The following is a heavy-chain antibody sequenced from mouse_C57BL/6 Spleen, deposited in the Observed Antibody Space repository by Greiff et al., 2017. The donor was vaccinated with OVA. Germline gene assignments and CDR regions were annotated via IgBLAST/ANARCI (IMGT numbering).Heavy chain of an antibody. CDR2: IDPETGGT. D-gene: IGHD2-1*01. V-gene: IGHV1-15*01. J-gene: IGHJ2*01. CDR3: TRLTPYGNYYVDY. Sequence: VQLQQSGAELVRPGASVTLSCKASGYTFTDYEMHWVKQTPVHGLEWIGAIDPETGGTAYNQKFKGKAILTADKSSSTAYMELRSLTSEDSAVYYCTRLTPYGNYYVDYWGQGTTLTVSS. CDR1: GYTFTDYE.